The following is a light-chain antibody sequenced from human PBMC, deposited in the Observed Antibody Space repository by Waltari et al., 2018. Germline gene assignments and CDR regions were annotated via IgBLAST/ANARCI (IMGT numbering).Light chain of an antibody. V-gene: IGLV2-14*01. CDR2: DVS. J-gene: IGLJ2*01. Sequence: QSALTQPASVSGSPGQSVTIFCAGTSNDVGGYISVSWYQEHPGQAHRVIIYDVSDRPTGVSDRFSISKSGNTASLTISGLQAEDEADYYCSSQSSNDVVLFGGGTKLTVL. CDR3: SSQSSNDVVL. CDR1: SNDVGGYIS.